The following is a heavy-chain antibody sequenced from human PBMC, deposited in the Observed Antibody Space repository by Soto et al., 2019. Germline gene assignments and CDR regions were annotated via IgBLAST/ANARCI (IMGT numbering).Heavy chain of an antibody. D-gene: IGHD6-19*01. CDR1: GFTFSSYW. Sequence: GGSLRLSCAASGFTFSSYWMSWVRQAPGKGLEWVANIKQDGSEKYYVDSVKGRFTISRDNAKNSLYLQMNSLRAEDTAVYYCARQTGKYSSGWFAFDPWGQGTLVTVSS. J-gene: IGHJ5*02. CDR3: ARQTGKYSSGWFAFDP. CDR2: IKQDGSEK. V-gene: IGHV3-7*01.